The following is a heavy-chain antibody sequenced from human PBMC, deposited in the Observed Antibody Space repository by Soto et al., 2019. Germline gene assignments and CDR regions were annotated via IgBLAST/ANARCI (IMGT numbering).Heavy chain of an antibody. CDR3: AMQPRITMIVVVTLAFDI. CDR2: IIPIFGTA. Sequence: SVKVSCKASGGTFSSYAISWVRQAPGQGLEWMGGIIPIFGTANYAQKFQGRVTITADESTSTAYMELSSLRSEDTAVYYCAMQPRITMIVVVTLAFDIWGQGTMVTVSS. CDR1: GGTFSSYA. V-gene: IGHV1-69*13. D-gene: IGHD3-22*01. J-gene: IGHJ3*02.